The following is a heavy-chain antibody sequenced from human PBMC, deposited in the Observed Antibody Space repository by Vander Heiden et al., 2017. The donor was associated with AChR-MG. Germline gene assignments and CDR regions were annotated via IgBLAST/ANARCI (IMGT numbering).Heavy chain of an antibody. J-gene: IGHJ5*02. D-gene: IGHD3-3*01. CDR3: ARRRITIFGVVNHNWFDP. CDR1: GYTFTGYY. V-gene: IGHV1-2*02. CDR2: INPNSGGT. Sequence: QVQLVQSGAEVQKPGASVKVSCKASGYTFTGYYMHWVRQAPGQGLEWMGGINPNSGGTNDAQKFQGRVTMTRDTSISTAYRELSRLRSDDTAVYYCARRRITIFGVVNHNWFDPWGQGTLVTVSS.